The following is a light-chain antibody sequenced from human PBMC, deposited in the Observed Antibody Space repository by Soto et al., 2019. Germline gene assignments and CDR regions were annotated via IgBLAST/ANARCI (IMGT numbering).Light chain of an antibody. CDR2: AAS. Sequence: AIRMTQSPSSFSASTGDRVTITCRASQGISSYLAWYQQKPGKAPKLLIYAASTLQSGVPSRFSGSGSGTDFTLTISCLQSEDFAVSYCQQRSNWPPSWTFGQGTKVEIK. CDR1: QGISSY. J-gene: IGKJ1*01. V-gene: IGKV1-8*01. CDR3: QQRSNWPPSWT.